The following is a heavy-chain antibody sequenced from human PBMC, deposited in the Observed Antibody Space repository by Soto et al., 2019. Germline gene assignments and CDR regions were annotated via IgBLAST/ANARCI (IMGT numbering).Heavy chain of an antibody. Sequence: QVQLVQSGAEVKKPGASVKVSCKASGYTFTSYDIIWVRQATGHGLEWMGWMNPRTGNTDSAETFQGRLTMTRNTSISTVYMELGNLSFEDTAEYYCTRCLIIVAGGVDHWGHGSLVPGSS. CDR1: GYTFTSYD. V-gene: IGHV1-8*01. CDR2: MNPRTGNT. CDR3: TRCLIIVAGGVDH. J-gene: IGHJ4*01. D-gene: IGHD5-12*01.